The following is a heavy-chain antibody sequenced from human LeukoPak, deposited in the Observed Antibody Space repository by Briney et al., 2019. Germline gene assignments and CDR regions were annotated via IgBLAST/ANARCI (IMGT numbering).Heavy chain of an antibody. CDR2: INHSGST. J-gene: IGHJ5*02. V-gene: IGHV4-34*01. CDR3: ASRLGCSSTSCTRNWFDP. Sequence: PSETLSLTCAVYGGSFSGYYWSWIRQPPGKGLEWIGEINHSGSTNYNPSLKSRVTISVDTSKNQFSLKLSSVTAADTAVYYCASRLGCSSTSCTRNWFDPWGQGTLVTVSS. CDR1: GGSFSGYY. D-gene: IGHD2-2*01.